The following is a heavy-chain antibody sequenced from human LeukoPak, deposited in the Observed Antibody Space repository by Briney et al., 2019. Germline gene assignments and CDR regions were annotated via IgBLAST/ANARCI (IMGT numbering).Heavy chain of an antibody. CDR3: ARDARPSYDTSGYYFPGDY. CDR1: GYTFTGYY. V-gene: IGHV1-2*02. CDR2: INPNSGGT. D-gene: IGHD3-22*01. Sequence: ASVKVSCKASGYTFTGYYMHWVRQAPGQGLEWMGWINPNSGGTNYAQKFQGRVTMTRDTSTSTVYMELSSLRSEDTAVYYCARDARPSYDTSGYYFPGDYWGQGTLVTVS. J-gene: IGHJ4*02.